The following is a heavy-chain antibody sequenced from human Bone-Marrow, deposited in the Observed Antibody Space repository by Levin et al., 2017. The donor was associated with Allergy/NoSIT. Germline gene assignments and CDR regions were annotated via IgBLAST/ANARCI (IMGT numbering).Heavy chain of an antibody. CDR2: IYTSGIT. D-gene: IGHD1-26*01. CDR1: SGSISSGSYY. V-gene: IGHV4-61*02. CDR3: ARQRPLDSETYPGGIDN. J-gene: IGHJ4*02. Sequence: RPSETLSLTCTVSSGSISSGSYYWNWIRQPAGKGLEWIGRIYTSGITNYNASLKSRVTISADASNNRFSLKMNSVTAADTAVYYCARQRPLDSETYPGGIDNWGQGTLVTVSS.